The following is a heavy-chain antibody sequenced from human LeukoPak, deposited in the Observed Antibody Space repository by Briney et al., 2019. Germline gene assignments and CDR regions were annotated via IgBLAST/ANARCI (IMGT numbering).Heavy chain of an antibody. D-gene: IGHD3-3*01. V-gene: IGHV3-48*03. CDR3: ARELRCDVWSGFDY. CDR1: GFTFSSYE. Sequence: PGGSLRLSCAASGFTFSSYEMNWVRQAPGKGLEWVSYISSSGSTIYYADSVKGRFTISRDNAKNSLYLQMNSLRAEDTAVYYCARELRCDVWSGFDYWGQGTLVTVSS. J-gene: IGHJ4*02. CDR2: ISSSGSTI.